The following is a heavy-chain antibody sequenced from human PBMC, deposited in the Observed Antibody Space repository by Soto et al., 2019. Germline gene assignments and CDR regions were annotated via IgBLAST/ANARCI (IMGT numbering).Heavy chain of an antibody. V-gene: IGHV3-23*01. CDR1: GFTFSSYA. Sequence: GGSLRLSCAASGFTFSSYAMSWVRQAPGKGLEWVSAISGSGGSTYYADSVKGRFTISRDNSKNTLYLQMNSLRAEDTAVYYCAKDLREYCSGGSCFHFDWGQGTLVTVSS. D-gene: IGHD2-15*01. CDR2: ISGSGGST. J-gene: IGHJ1*01. CDR3: AKDLREYCSGGSCFHFD.